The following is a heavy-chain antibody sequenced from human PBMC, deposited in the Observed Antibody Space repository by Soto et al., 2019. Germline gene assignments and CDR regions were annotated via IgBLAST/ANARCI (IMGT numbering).Heavy chain of an antibody. V-gene: IGHV3-23*01. CDR2: ISGSGGST. J-gene: IGHJ4*02. Sequence: GGSLRLSCAASGFTFSSYAMSWVRQAPGKGLEWVSAISGSGGSTYYADSVKGRFTISRDNSKNTLYLQMNSLRAEDTAVYYCAKDHPRITMVRGVTALDYWGQGTLVTVSS. D-gene: IGHD3-10*01. CDR3: AKDHPRITMVRGVTALDY. CDR1: GFTFSSYA.